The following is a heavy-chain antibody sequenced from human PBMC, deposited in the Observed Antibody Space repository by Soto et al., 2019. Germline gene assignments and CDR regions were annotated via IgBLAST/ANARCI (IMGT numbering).Heavy chain of an antibody. Sequence: PSETLSLTCAVPGGCISNNNWWSWFRQPPGKGLEEIGKIYHSGSTNYNPSLKSRVTISVDKSKNQFSLKLSSVTAADTDVYYGARAGDYGDSYFDYWGRGTLVTVS. CDR3: ARAGDYGDSYFDY. CDR1: GGCISNNNW. CDR2: IYHSGST. D-gene: IGHD4-17*01. V-gene: IGHV4-4*02. J-gene: IGHJ4*02.